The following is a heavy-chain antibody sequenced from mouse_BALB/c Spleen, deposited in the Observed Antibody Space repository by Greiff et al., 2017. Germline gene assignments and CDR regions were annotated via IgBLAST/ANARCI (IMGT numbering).Heavy chain of an antibody. Sequence: ESGPGLVKPSQSLSLTCSVTGYSITSGYYWNWIRQFPGNKLEWLGYISYDGSNNYNPSLKNRISITRDTSKNQFFLKLNSVTSEDTATYYGARGERYDWFAYWGQGTLVTVSA. D-gene: IGHD2-14*01. J-gene: IGHJ3*01. CDR1: GYSITSGYY. CDR3: ARGERYDWFAY. CDR2: ISYDGSN. V-gene: IGHV3-6*02.